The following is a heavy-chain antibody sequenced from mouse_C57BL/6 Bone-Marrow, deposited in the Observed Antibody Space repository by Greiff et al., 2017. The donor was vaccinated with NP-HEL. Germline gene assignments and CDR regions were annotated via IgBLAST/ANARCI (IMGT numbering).Heavy chain of an antibody. Sequence: QVQLQQPGAELVKPGASVKLSCKASGYTFTSYWMQWVKQRPGQGLEWIGEIDPSDSYTNYNQKFKGKATLTVDTSSSTAYMQLSSLTSEDSAVYYCAGPSDGYSLYGMDYWGQGTSVTVSS. CDR1: GYTFTSYW. V-gene: IGHV1-50*01. J-gene: IGHJ4*01. D-gene: IGHD2-3*01. CDR3: AGPSDGYSLYGMDY. CDR2: IDPSDSYT.